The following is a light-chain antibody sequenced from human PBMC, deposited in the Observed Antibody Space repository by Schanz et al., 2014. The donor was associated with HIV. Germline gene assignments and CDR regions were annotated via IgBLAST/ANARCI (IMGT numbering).Light chain of an antibody. J-gene: IGKJ2*01. V-gene: IGKV1-5*03. CDR2: RAS. CDR1: QSLDRW. Sequence: DIQMTQSPSTLSASVGDRVTITCRAGQSLDRWLAWYQQKPGKAPKLLIYRASYLESGVPSRFSGSGSGTEFTLTISSLQPDDFATYYCQQFHTYPYTFGQGTKLDIK. CDR3: QQFHTYPYT.